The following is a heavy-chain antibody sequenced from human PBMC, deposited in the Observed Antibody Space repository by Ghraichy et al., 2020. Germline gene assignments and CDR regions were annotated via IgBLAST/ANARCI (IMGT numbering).Heavy chain of an antibody. J-gene: IGHJ3*02. CDR1: GFTFSSYW. D-gene: IGHD3-3*01. V-gene: IGHV3-7*01. Sequence: GGSLRLSCAASGFTFSSYWMSWVRQAPGKGLEWVANIKEDGGEKYYVDSVKGRFTISRDNAKNSLYLQMNSLRAEDTAVYYCARDRLRFLENDAFDIWGQGTMVTVSS. CDR2: IKEDGGEK. CDR3: ARDRLRFLENDAFDI.